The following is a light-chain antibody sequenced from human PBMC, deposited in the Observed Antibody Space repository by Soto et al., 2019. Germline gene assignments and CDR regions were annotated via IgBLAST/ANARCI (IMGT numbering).Light chain of an antibody. V-gene: IGKV2-28*01. Sequence: DIVMTQSPLSLPVTPGEPASISCRSSQSLLHSNGYNYLDWYLQKPGQSPQLLIYLGSNRASGVPDRFSGSGSGTDFTLTISSLQSEDFATYYCQQSYSTPYTFGQGTRLEIK. CDR2: LGS. CDR3: QQSYSTPYT. J-gene: IGKJ5*01. CDR1: QSLLHSNGYNY.